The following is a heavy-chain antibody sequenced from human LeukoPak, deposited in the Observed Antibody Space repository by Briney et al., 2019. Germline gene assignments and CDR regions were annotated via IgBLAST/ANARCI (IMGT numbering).Heavy chain of an antibody. CDR2: ITWDAGST. J-gene: IGHJ4*02. CDR1: GFTFDDYT. V-gene: IGHV3-43*01. D-gene: IGHD3-16*01. Sequence: GGSLRLSCAASGFTFDDYTMHWVRQAPGKGLEWVSLITWDAGSTYYADFVKGRFTISRDNAKNSVYLQMNSLRVEDTAVYFCARDYIGGWNDHWGQGTLVTVSS. CDR3: ARDYIGGWNDH.